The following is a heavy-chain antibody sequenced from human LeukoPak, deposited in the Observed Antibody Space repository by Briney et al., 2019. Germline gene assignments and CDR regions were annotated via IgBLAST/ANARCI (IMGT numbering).Heavy chain of an antibody. Sequence: SQTLSLTCAFSGGSVSSNTAAWDWIRQSPSRGLEWLGRTYYRSKLYNDYAVSLKSRKTITPDTSKNQCSLQLNSVAPEDTAVYYCVRDHGGLDYWSQGTVVTVSS. CDR1: GGSVSSNTAA. V-gene: IGHV6-1*01. CDR3: VRDHGGLDY. CDR2: TYYRSKLYN. J-gene: IGHJ4*02.